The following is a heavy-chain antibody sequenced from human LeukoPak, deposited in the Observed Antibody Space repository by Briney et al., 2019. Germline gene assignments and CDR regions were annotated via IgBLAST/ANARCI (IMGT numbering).Heavy chain of an antibody. Sequence: GGSLRLSCAASGFTFSSYAMHWVRQAPGKGLEWVAVISYDGSNKYYADSVKGRFTISRDNSKNTLYLQMNSLRAEDTAVYYCARGRVGAMYYFDYWGQGTLVTVSS. D-gene: IGHD1-26*01. J-gene: IGHJ4*02. CDR1: GFTFSSYA. V-gene: IGHV3-30*04. CDR3: ARGRVGAMYYFDY. CDR2: ISYDGSNK.